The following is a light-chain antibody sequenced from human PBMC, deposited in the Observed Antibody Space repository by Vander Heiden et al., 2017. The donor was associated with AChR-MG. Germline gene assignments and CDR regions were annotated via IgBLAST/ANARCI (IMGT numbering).Light chain of an antibody. CDR3: RQRGQWPRT. CDR2: DVS. J-gene: IGKJ2*01. Sequence: EVVLTQSPGTLSLSPGERATLSCRPSHGINIYLAWYQQKAGQAPRLLIYDVSKRATGIPARFSGSGSGTDFTLTISGLQPEDFAIYYCRQRGQWPRTFGQGTRLEIK. CDR1: HGINIY. V-gene: IGKV3-11*01.